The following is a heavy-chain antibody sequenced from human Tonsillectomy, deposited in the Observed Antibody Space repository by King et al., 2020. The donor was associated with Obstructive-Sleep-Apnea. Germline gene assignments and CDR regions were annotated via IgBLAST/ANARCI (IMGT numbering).Heavy chain of an antibody. CDR3: ARDRWFGELLSQNWFDP. CDR2: IYYSGST. D-gene: IGHD3-10*01. CDR1: GGSISSSSYY. V-gene: IGHV4-39*07. Sequence: QLQESGPGLVKPSETLSLTCTVSGGSISSSSYYWGWIRQPPGKGLEWIGSIYYSGSTYYNPSLKSRVTISVDTSKNQFSLKLSSVTAADTAVYYCARDRWFGELLSQNWFDPWGQGTLVTVSS. J-gene: IGHJ5*02.